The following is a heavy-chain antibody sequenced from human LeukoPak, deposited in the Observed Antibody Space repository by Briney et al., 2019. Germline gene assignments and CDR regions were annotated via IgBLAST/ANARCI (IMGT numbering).Heavy chain of an antibody. CDR1: GGSISSGYY. Sequence: PSETRSLTCTVSGGSISSGYYWTWIRQPPGKGLEWMGFTSYTGNTYYKSSLKSRITMSVDTSKSHFSLNLSSVTAADTAVYYCARGPSFGSTSRFDLWGRGTLVTVSS. CDR2: TSYTGNT. D-gene: IGHD6-13*01. J-gene: IGHJ2*01. V-gene: IGHV4-31*03. CDR3: ARGPSFGSTSRFDL.